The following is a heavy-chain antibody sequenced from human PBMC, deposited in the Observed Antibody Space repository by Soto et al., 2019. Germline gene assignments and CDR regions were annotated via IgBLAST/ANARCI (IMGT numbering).Heavy chain of an antibody. D-gene: IGHD3-16*01. CDR3: NPPANADYVWT. J-gene: IGHJ5*02. Sequence: EVQLVESGGGFVQPGGSLKLSCAASGFPFSDYEIHWVRQASGKGLEWVGRIRNKGARYATAYITSVKGIFTIPRDDSANTAFLQMNSLKTGDTAIYYCNPPANADYVWTWGQGTLGTVSS. CDR2: IRNKGARYAT. CDR1: GFPFSDYE. V-gene: IGHV3-73*01.